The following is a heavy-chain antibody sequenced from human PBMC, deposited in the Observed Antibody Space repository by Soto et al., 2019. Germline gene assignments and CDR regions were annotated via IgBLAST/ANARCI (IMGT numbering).Heavy chain of an antibody. Sequence: QVQLQESGPGLVKPSQTLSLTCTVSGGSISSGGYYWSWIRQHPGKGLEWIGYIYYSGSTYYNPSLKSRVTISVDTSKNQFSLKLSSVTAADTAVYYCARERHLEDTNWFDPWGQGTLVTVSS. CDR3: ARERHLEDTNWFDP. D-gene: IGHD3-3*01. CDR2: IYYSGST. J-gene: IGHJ5*02. CDR1: GGSISSGGYY. V-gene: IGHV4-31*03.